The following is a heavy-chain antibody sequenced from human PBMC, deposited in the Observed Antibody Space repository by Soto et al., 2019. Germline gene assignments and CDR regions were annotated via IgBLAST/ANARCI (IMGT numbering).Heavy chain of an antibody. D-gene: IGHD2-2*01. CDR2: IYYSGST. CDR1: GGSISSYY. J-gene: IGHJ3*02. CDR3: ARLIIVPAAIAAFDI. V-gene: IGHV4-59*08. Sequence: SETLSLTCTVSGGSISSYYWSWIRQPPGKGLEWIGYIYYSGSTNYNPSLKSRVTISVDTSKNQFSLKLSSVTAADTAVYYCARLIIVPAAIAAFDIWGQGTMVTVSS.